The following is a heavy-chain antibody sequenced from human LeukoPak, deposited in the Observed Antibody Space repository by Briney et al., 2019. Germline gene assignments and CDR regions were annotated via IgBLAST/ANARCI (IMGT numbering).Heavy chain of an antibody. CDR2: IKQDGSEK. CDR1: GFTFSSYW. CDR3: ARASYSHGYSFDY. J-gene: IGHJ4*02. V-gene: IGHV3-7*03. D-gene: IGHD5-18*01. Sequence: GGSLRLSCAASGFTFSSYWMSWVRQAPGKGLEWVANIKQDGSEKYYVDSVKGRFTISRDNAKNSLYLQMDSLRAEDTAVYYCARASYSHGYSFDYWGQGTLVTVSS.